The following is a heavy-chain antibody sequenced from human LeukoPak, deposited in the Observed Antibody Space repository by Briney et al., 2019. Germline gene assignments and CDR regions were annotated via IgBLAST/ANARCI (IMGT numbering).Heavy chain of an antibody. Sequence: PGGSLRLSCAASGCTFSNYAMSWVRQAPGKGLEWVSGIGGSGASTYYTDSVKGRFTISRDNSKNTLYLQMNSLRAEDTAIYYCAKDRYVSLIRGVIDYWGQGTLVAVSS. CDR1: GCTFSNYA. J-gene: IGHJ4*02. D-gene: IGHD3-10*01. CDR2: IGGSGAST. CDR3: AKDRYVSLIRGVIDY. V-gene: IGHV3-23*01.